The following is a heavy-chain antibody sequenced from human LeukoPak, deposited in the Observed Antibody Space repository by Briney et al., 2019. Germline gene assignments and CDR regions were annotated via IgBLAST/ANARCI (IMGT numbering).Heavy chain of an antibody. CDR1: GYTFTGYY. CDR2: INPNSGGT. CDR3: ARPPQYCSGGSCSWFDP. J-gene: IGHJ5*02. V-gene: IGHV1-2*06. D-gene: IGHD2-15*01. Sequence: ASVKVSCKASGYTFTGYYMHWVRQAPGQGLEWMGRINPNSGGTNYAQKFQGRVTMTRDTSISTAYMELSRLRSDDTAVYYCARPPQYCSGGSCSWFDPLGQGTLVTVSS.